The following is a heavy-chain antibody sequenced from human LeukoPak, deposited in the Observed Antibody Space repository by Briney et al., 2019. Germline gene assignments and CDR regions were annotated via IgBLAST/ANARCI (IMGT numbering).Heavy chain of an antibody. CDR3: AKGGYCSSTSCYLVDY. J-gene: IGHJ4*02. D-gene: IGHD2-2*01. CDR1: GITVSRYW. V-gene: IGHV3-7*03. CDR2: IKQDENEQ. Sequence: GGSLGLSCAASGITVSRYWMSWVRQTPGGGLEWVANIKQDENEQDYVDSVRGRFTISRDNVKNSLYLQMNSLRAEDTALYYCAKGGYCSSTSCYLVDYWGQGTLVTVSS.